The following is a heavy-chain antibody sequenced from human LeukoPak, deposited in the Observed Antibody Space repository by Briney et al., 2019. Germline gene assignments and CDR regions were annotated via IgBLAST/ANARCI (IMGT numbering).Heavy chain of an antibody. J-gene: IGHJ4*02. V-gene: IGHV4-34*01. Sequence: PSETLSLTCAVYGGSFSGYYWSWIRQPPGKGLEWIGEINHSGSTNYNPSLKSRVTISVDTSKNQFSLKLSSVTAADTAVYYCARGHYGGNSSGGFDYWGQGTLVTVSS. CDR1: GGSFSGYY. CDR2: INHSGST. CDR3: ARGHYGGNSSGGFDY. D-gene: IGHD4-23*01.